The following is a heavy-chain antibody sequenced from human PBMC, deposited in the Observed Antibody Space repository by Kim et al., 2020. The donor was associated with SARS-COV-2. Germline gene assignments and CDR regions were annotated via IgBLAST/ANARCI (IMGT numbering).Heavy chain of an antibody. J-gene: IGHJ3*02. CDR3: ARDGGSGYDSSAFDI. CDR2: ISSSSSTI. Sequence: GGSLRLSCAASGFTFSSYSMNWVRQAPGKGLEWVSYISSSSSTIYYADSVKGRFTISRDNAKNSLYLQMNSLRAEDTAVYYCARDGGSGYDSSAFDIWGQGTMFTVSS. CDR1: GFTFSSYS. D-gene: IGHD5-12*01. V-gene: IGHV3-48*04.